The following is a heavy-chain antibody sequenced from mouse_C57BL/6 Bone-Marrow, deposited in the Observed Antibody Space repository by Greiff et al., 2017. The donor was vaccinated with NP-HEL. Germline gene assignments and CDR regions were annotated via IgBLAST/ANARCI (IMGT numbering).Heavy chain of an antibody. CDR3: ARQGLLRAMDY. CDR2: ISNLAYSI. V-gene: IGHV5-15*01. D-gene: IGHD1-1*01. Sequence: EVKLVESGGGLVQPGGSLKLSCAASGFTFSDYGMAWVRQAPRKGPEWVAFISNLAYSIYYADTVTGRFTISRENAKHTLYLEMSSLRSEDTAMYYCARQGLLRAMDYWGQGTSVTVSS. CDR1: GFTFSDYG. J-gene: IGHJ4*01.